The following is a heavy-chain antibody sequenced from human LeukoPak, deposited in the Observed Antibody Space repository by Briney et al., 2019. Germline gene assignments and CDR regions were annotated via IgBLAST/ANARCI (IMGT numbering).Heavy chain of an antibody. J-gene: IGHJ4*02. D-gene: IGHD1-26*01. V-gene: IGHV3-30*02. CDR2: MRYDENDK. Sequence: GGSLRLSCVASGFTFNTHGMHWVRQAPGKGLDWVAFMRYDENDKYYTDSVKGRFTIFRDNSKNTLYLQMGSLRTEDTAVYFCAKDLRWGGATRGFDFWGQGTLVTVSS. CDR1: GFTFNTHG. CDR3: AKDLRWGGATRGFDF.